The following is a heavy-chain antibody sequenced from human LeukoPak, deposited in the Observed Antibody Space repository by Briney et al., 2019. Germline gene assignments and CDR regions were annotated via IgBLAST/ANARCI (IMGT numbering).Heavy chain of an antibody. CDR3: ATLNQQLGLDY. CDR1: GGSFSGYY. V-gene: IGHV4-34*01. Sequence: PSETLSLTCAVYGGSFSGYYWSWIRQPPGKGLEWIGEINHSGSTNYNPSPKSRVTISVDTSKNQFSLKLSSVTAADTAVYYCATLNQQLGLDYWGQGTLVTVSS. CDR2: INHSGST. D-gene: IGHD6-6*01. J-gene: IGHJ4*02.